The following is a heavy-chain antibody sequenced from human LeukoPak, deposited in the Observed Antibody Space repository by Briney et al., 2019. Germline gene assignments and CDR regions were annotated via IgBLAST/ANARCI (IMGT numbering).Heavy chain of an antibody. CDR1: GFTFSIAW. CDR2: IKSNTAGGTT. Sequence: GGSLRLSCVGSGFTFSIAWMSWVRQAPGKGLEWIGHIKSNTAGGTTGYAAPVKGRFTISRDDSENTLFLRMNSLKTEDTAVYYCSTEYYGSANFNFWGQGTLVTVSS. V-gene: IGHV3-15*01. CDR3: STEYYGSANFNF. J-gene: IGHJ4*02. D-gene: IGHD3-10*01.